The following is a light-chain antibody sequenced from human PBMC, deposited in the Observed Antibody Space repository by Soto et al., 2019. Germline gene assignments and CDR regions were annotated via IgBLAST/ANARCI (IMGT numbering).Light chain of an antibody. J-gene: IGLJ1*01. V-gene: IGLV2-14*01. CDR1: SSDVGGYNY. CDR3: SSYGRTSTRYV. Sequence: QSVLTQPASVSGSPGQSITISCTGTSSDVGGYNYVSWYQQHPGKAPKLMIYEVSNRPSGVSNRFSGSKSANTAALTISGLQAEDEADYFCSSYGRTSTRYVFGTGTKLTVL. CDR2: EVS.